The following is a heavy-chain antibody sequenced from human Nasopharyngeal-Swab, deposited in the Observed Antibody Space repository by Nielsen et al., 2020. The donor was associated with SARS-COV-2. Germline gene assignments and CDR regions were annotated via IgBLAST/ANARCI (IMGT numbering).Heavy chain of an antibody. J-gene: IGHJ4*02. D-gene: IGHD1-26*01. Sequence: SETLSLTCTVSGGSISSSSYYWGWIRQPPGKGLEWIGSIYYSGSTYYNPSLKSRVTISVDTSKNQFSLKLSSVTAADTAVYYCARSGGVGVGATTYVLDWGQGTLVTVSS. V-gene: IGHV4-39*01. CDR3: ARSGGVGVGATTYVLD. CDR1: GGSISSSSYY. CDR2: IYYSGST.